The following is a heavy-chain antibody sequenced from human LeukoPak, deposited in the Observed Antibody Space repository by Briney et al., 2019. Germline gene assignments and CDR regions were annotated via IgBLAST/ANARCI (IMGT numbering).Heavy chain of an antibody. CDR3: ARSGYCSSTSCYNPYNWFDP. Sequence: SETLSLTCTVSGGSISSGGYYWSWIRQHPGKGLAWIGYIYYSGSTYYNPSLKSRVTISVDTSKNQFSLKLSSVTAADTAVYYCARSGYCSSTSCYNPYNWFDPWGQGTLVTVSS. V-gene: IGHV4-31*03. CDR1: GGSISSGGYY. CDR2: IYYSGST. D-gene: IGHD2-2*02. J-gene: IGHJ5*02.